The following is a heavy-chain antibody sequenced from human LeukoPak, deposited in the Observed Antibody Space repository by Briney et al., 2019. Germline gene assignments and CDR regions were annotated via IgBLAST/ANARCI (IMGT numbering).Heavy chain of an antibody. D-gene: IGHD5-24*01. V-gene: IGHV5-51*01. J-gene: IGHJ4*02. Sequence: GESLKISCKGSGYTFHSYLIAWVRQMPGKGLEWMGIIYPGDSDTKYSPSFQGQVTISADKSISTAYLQWSSLKASDTAMYYCARRSQMATIDFDYWGQGTLVTVSS. CDR1: GYTFHSYL. CDR3: ARRSQMATIDFDY. CDR2: IYPGDSDT.